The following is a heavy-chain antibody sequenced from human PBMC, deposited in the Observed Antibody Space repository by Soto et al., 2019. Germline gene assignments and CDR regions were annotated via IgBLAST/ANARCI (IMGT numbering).Heavy chain of an antibody. CDR2: ISAYNGNT. V-gene: IGHV1-18*01. CDR1: SYTFTSYG. Sequence: ASVKVSCKASSYTFTSYGISWVRQAPGQGLEWMGWISAYNGNTNYAQKLQGRVTMTTDTSTSTAYMELRSLRSDDTAVYYCARVSPTYGDYPYYFDYWGQGTLVTVSS. CDR3: ARVSPTYGDYPYYFDY. J-gene: IGHJ4*02. D-gene: IGHD4-17*01.